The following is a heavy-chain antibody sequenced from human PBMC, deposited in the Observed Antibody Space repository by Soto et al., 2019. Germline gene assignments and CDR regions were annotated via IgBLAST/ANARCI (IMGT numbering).Heavy chain of an antibody. CDR2: ISAYNGNT. J-gene: IGHJ4*02. CDR1: GYTFTSYG. CDR3: AGVIGYCSGGSCYYFDY. V-gene: IGHV1-18*01. Sequence: QVQLVQSGAEVKKPGASVKVSCKASGYTFTSYGISWVRQAPGQGLEGMGWISAYNGNTNYAQKLQGRVTMTTDTSTSTAYMELRSMRSDDTAVYYCAGVIGYCSGGSCYYFDYWGQGTLVTVSS. D-gene: IGHD2-15*01.